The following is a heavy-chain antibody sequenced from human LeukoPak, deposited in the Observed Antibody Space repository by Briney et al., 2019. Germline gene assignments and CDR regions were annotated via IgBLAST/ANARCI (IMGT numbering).Heavy chain of an antibody. CDR3: ARGSYCSGGSCYSGYYFDY. V-gene: IGHV4-4*07. D-gene: IGHD2-15*01. Sequence: PSETLSLTCTVSGGSISNYYWSWIRQPAGKGLEWIGRIYTSGSTNYNPSLKSRVTMSVDTSKNQFSLKLSSVTAADTAVYYCARGSYCSGGSCYSGYYFDYWGQGTLVTVSS. CDR2: IYTSGST. J-gene: IGHJ4*02. CDR1: GGSISNYY.